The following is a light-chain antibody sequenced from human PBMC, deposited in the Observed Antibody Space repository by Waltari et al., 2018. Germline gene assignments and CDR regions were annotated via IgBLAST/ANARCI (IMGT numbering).Light chain of an antibody. Sequence: DIQMTQSPSSLSASVGDRVSITCRASQGITNSLAWYQQKPGKAPKLLLSAASRLESGVPSWFRCTRSGTDYTLPISSLQPEHFATYYRQHYYTTPMCPFGHGTKFEIK. CDR1: QGITNS. CDR3: QHYYTTPMCP. J-gene: IGKJ2*02. CDR2: AAS. V-gene: IGKV1-NL1*01.